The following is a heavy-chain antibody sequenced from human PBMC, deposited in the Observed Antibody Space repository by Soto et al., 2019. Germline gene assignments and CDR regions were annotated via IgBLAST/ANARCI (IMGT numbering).Heavy chain of an antibody. J-gene: IGHJ6*02. CDR1: GYSISSGYY. V-gene: IGHV4-38-2*01. CDR2: IYHSGST. D-gene: IGHD6-25*01. CDR3: ARGIAARVNYYGMDV. Sequence: LSETLSLTCAVSGYSISSGYYWGWFRQPPGKGLEWIGSIYHSGSTYYNPSLKSRVTISVDTSKNQFSLKLSSVTAADTAVYYCARGIAARVNYYGMDVWGQGNTVT.